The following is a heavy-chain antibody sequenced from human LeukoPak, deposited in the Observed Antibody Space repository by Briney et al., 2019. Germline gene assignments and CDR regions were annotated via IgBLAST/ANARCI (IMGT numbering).Heavy chain of an antibody. Sequence: SETLSLTCTVSGGSISSGSYYWSWIRQPAGKGLDWIGRIYTSGSTEYNPSLKSRVTISVDTSKNQFSLKLSSVTAADTAVYYCARDVDYTDVWGKGTTVTISS. CDR1: GGSISSGSYY. CDR3: ARDVDYTDV. CDR2: IYTSGST. V-gene: IGHV4-61*02. J-gene: IGHJ6*03.